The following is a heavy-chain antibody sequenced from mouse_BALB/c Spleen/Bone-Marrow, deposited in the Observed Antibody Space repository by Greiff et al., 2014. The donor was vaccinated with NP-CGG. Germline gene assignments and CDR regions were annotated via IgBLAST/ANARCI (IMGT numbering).Heavy chain of an antibody. CDR3: ARDGLYGNYAMDY. J-gene: IGHJ4*01. D-gene: IGHD2-1*01. CDR1: GFSLTSYG. V-gene: IGHV2-9*02. Sequence: VQRVESGPGLVAPSQSLSITCTVSGFSLTSYGVHWVRQPPRKGLEWLGVIWAGGSTNYNSALMSRLSISKDNSKSQVFLKMNSLQTDDTAMYYCARDGLYGNYAMDYWGQGTSVTVSS. CDR2: IWAGGST.